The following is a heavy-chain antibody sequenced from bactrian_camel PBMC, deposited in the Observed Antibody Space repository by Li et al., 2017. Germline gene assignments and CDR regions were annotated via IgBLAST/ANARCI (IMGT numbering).Heavy chain of an antibody. J-gene: IGHJ6*01. D-gene: IGHD5*01. CDR3: AAEGLTPFGY. CDR1: GFTFSAYA. Sequence: VQLVESGGGLVQPGGSLRLSCAASGFTFSAYAMSWVRQAPGKGLEWVSGIYDDDAHYTDSVKGRFTISRDNGKNTLYLQMNSLKSEDTALYYCAAEGLTPFGYWGQGTQVTVS. V-gene: IGHV3S7*01. CDR2: IYDDDA.